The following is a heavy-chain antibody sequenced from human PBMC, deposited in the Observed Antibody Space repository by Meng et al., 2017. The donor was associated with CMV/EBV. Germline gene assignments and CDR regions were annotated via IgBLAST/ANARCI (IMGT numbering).Heavy chain of an antibody. V-gene: IGHV4-34*01. Sequence: VQHPKWGAGLLTPSETLSLTCAVYGGSFRGYYWSWIRQPPGKGLEWIGEINHSGSTNYNPSLKSRVTISVDTSKNQFSLKLSSVTAADTAVYYCARGVGATGKADYWGQGTLVTVSS. CDR3: ARGVGATGKADY. D-gene: IGHD1-26*01. CDR1: GGSFRGYY. J-gene: IGHJ4*02. CDR2: INHSGST.